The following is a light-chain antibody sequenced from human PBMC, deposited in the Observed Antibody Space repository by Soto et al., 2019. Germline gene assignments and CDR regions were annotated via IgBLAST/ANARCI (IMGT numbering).Light chain of an antibody. J-gene: IGLJ1*01. CDR2: GTN. CDR1: RSNIGSDA. Sequence: QSVLTQPPSASGTPGQRVTISCSGSRSNIGSDAVNWYQQLPGTAPKLLIFGTNKRPSGVPDRFSGSKSGNTASLTISGLQAEDEADYYWSSYTTTDTYVFGTGTKLTVL. CDR3: SSYTTTDTYV. V-gene: IGLV1-44*01.